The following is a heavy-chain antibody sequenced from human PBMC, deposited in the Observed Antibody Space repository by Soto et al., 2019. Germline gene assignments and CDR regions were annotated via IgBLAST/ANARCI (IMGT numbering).Heavy chain of an antibody. Sequence: QITLKESGPMLVKPTQTLTLTCTFSGFSLSTSGVGVGWIRQPPGKALEWLALIYWDDTNHYRPSLESRLTITKDTSKNQVVHTMTNMHPVDTATYYCVHKGCGDRILDYWGQGTLLTVSS. D-gene: IGHD7-27*01. CDR3: VHKGCGDRILDY. CDR2: IYWDDTN. CDR1: GFSLSTSGVG. V-gene: IGHV2-5*02. J-gene: IGHJ4*02.